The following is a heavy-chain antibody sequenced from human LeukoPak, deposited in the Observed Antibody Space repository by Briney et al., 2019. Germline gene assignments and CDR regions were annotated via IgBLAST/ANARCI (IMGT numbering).Heavy chain of an antibody. CDR3: ARVLGAYYYMDV. Sequence: GGSLRLSCAASGFTFSSYEMNWVRQAPGRGLEWVSYISSSGSTIYYADSVMGRFTISRDKAKNSLYLQMNSLRAEDTAVYYCARVLGAYYYMDVWGKGTTVTISS. V-gene: IGHV3-48*03. CDR1: GFTFSSYE. D-gene: IGHD3-16*01. J-gene: IGHJ6*03. CDR2: ISSSGSTI.